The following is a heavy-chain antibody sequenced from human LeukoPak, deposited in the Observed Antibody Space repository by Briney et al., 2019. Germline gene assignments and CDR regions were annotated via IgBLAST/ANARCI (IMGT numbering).Heavy chain of an antibody. D-gene: IGHD2-2*01. J-gene: IGHJ4*02. CDR3: ARDGDCSSDSCYFDY. CDR2: IYYSGIT. Sequence: RPSETLSLTCTVSGGSISSSAYYWSWIRRHPGKGLEWIGYIYYSGITYYNPSLKSRVTISVDTSKNQFSLNLSSVTAADTAVYYCARDGDCSSDSCYFDYWGQGILVTVSS. V-gene: IGHV4-31*03. CDR1: GGSISSSAYY.